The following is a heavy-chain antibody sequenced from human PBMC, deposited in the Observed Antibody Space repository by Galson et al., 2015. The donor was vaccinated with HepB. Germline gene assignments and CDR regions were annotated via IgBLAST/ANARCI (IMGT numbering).Heavy chain of an antibody. CDR2: ISSSSTTI. V-gene: IGHV3-48*04. Sequence: SLRLSCAASTFIFSTYSMDWVRQAPGKGLEWVSYISSSSTTIYYADSVKGRFTISRDNAKNSLYLQMNGLRAEDTAAYYCVLLRGYDLKPLDYWGQGTLVTVSS. CDR3: VLLRGYDLKPLDY. J-gene: IGHJ4*02. CDR1: TFIFSTYS. D-gene: IGHD5-12*01.